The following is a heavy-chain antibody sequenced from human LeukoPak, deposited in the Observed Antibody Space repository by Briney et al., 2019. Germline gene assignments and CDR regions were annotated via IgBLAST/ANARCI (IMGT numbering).Heavy chain of an antibody. Sequence: SETLSLTCAVYGGSFSGYYWSWIRQPPGKGLEWIGEINHSGSTNYNPSLKSRVTISVDTSKNQFSLKLSSVTAADTAVYYCARALYAPTCYDFWSGYYTYYFDYWGQGTLVTVSS. D-gene: IGHD3-3*01. CDR2: INHSGST. CDR3: ARALYAPTCYDFWSGYYTYYFDY. CDR1: GGSFSGYY. J-gene: IGHJ4*02. V-gene: IGHV4-34*01.